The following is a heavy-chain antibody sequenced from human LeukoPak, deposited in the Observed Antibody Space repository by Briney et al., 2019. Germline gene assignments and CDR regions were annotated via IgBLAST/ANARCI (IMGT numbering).Heavy chain of an antibody. D-gene: IGHD6-13*01. V-gene: IGHV1-2*02. Sequence: ASVKVSCKASGYTFIGYYLHWVRQAPGQGLEWMGWINPNSGDTYYAQKFQGRVTMTRDTSISTAYMALSRLRSDDTAVYYCARDGYSSSWYGGYYYYMDVWGKGTTVTVSS. J-gene: IGHJ6*03. CDR1: GYTFIGYY. CDR2: INPNSGDT. CDR3: ARDGYSSSWYGGYYYYMDV.